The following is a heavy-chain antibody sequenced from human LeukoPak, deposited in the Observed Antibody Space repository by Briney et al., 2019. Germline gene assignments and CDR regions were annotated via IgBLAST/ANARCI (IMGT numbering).Heavy chain of an antibody. CDR1: GGTFSSYA. V-gene: IGHV1-69*04. Sequence: ASVKVSCKASGGTFSSYAISWVRQAPGQGLEWMGRIIPILGIANYAQKFQGRVTITADKSTSTAYMELSSLRSEDTAVYYCARADRYCSPDSCRTPFDYWGQGTPVTVSS. J-gene: IGHJ4*02. CDR2: IIPILGIA. CDR3: ARADRYCSPDSCRTPFDY. D-gene: IGHD2-15*01.